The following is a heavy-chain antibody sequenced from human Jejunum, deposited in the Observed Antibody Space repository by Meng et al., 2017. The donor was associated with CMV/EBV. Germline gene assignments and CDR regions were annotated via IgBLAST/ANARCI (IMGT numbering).Heavy chain of an antibody. Sequence: GSPISSNNWWNWVRQSPGKGLEWIGEIYHSGSTNYNPSLKSRVTISVDKSMNQFSLRLSSVTAADTAVYYCARRDYYDSSGYPSLGYWGQGILVTVSS. CDR3: ARRDYYDSSGYPSLGY. J-gene: IGHJ4*02. D-gene: IGHD3-22*01. V-gene: IGHV4-4*02. CDR1: GSPISSNNW. CDR2: IYHSGST.